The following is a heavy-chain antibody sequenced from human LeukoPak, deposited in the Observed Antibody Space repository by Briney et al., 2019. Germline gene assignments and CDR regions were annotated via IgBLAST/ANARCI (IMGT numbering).Heavy chain of an antibody. J-gene: IGHJ2*01. V-gene: IGHV4-30-2*01. CDR1: GVSISSGGYS. D-gene: IGHD6-13*01. CDR3: ARRLAAAGRNWYFDL. CDR2: IYHSGST. Sequence: SETLSLTCAVSGVSISSGGYSWSWIRQPPGKGLEWIGYIYHSGSTYYNPSLESRVTISVDRSKNQFSLKLSSVTAADTAVYYCARRLAAAGRNWYFDLWGRGTLVTVSS.